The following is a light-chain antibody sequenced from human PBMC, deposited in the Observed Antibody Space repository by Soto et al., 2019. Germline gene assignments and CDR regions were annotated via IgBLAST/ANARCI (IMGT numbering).Light chain of an antibody. CDR1: QDIGSY. CDR2: ATS. CDR3: QQYYGYPPYT. J-gene: IGKJ2*01. V-gene: IGKV1-8*01. Sequence: AIRMTQSPSSFSASTGDRVTITCRASQDIGSYLAWYQHKPGTAPKLLISATSTLQSGVPSRFSSSGSGTQFTLTISCLQSEDFATYYCQQYYGYPPYTFGQGTKLEMK.